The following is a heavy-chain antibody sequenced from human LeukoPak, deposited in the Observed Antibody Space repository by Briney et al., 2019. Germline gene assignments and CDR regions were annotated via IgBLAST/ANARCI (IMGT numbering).Heavy chain of an antibody. CDR2: VWYDGSNK. V-gene: IGHV3-33*01. CDR1: GFTFSSYG. D-gene: IGHD1-26*01. Sequence: GGSLRLSCAASGFTFSSYGMHWVRQAPGKGLEWVAVVWYDGSNKYYADSVKGRFTISRDNSKNTLYLQINSLRAEDTAVYYCARGRRAVVGATRVYYYYYGMDVWGQGTTVTVSS. CDR3: ARGRRAVVGATRVYYYYYGMDV. J-gene: IGHJ6*02.